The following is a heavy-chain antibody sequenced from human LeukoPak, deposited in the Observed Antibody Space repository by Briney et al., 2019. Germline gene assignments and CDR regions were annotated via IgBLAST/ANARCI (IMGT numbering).Heavy chain of an antibody. D-gene: IGHD5-18*01. J-gene: IGHJ3*02. CDR1: GGTFSSYA. CDR3: ARVRGVDTAMVKAPAFDI. Sequence: ASVKVSCKASGGTFSSYAISWVRQAPGQGLEWMGRIIPILGIANYAQKFQGRVTITADKSTSTAYMELSSLRSEDTAVYYCARVRGVDTAMVKAPAFDIWGQGTMVTVSS. V-gene: IGHV1-69*04. CDR2: IIPILGIA.